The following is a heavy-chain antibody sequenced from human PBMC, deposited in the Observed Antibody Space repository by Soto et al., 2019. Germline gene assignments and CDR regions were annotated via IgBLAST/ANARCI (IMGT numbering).Heavy chain of an antibody. Sequence: ASVKVSCKASGYTFTGYYMHWVRQAPGQGLEWMGWINPNSGGTNYAQKFQGRVTMTRDTSISTAYMELSRPRSDDTAVYYCARDGVVPAANYYGMDVWGQGTTVTVSS. CDR3: ARDGVVPAANYYGMDV. D-gene: IGHD2-2*01. CDR2: INPNSGGT. CDR1: GYTFTGYY. V-gene: IGHV1-2*02. J-gene: IGHJ6*02.